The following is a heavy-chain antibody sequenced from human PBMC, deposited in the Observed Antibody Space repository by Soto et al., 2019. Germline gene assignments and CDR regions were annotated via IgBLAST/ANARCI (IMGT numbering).Heavy chain of an antibody. Sequence: GGSLRLSCAASGFTFSSYGMNWVRQAPGKGLEWVAVISYDGSNKYYADSVKGRFTISRDSSKNMLYLQMNSLRAADTALYFCARHDNMTLGSQYLDSWGPGTLVTVSS. CDR3: ARHDNMTLGSQYLDS. J-gene: IGHJ4*02. V-gene: IGHV3-30*03. CDR1: GFTFSSYG. CDR2: ISYDGSNK. D-gene: IGHD1-1*01.